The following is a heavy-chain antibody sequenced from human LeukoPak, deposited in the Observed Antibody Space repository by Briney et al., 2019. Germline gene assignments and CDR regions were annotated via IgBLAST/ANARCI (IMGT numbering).Heavy chain of an antibody. J-gene: IGHJ6*03. V-gene: IGHV4-39*01. D-gene: IGHD5-18*01. CDR3: ARLRGYSYGYYYMDV. CDR2: IYYSGST. CDR1: GGSISSYY. Sequence: PSETLSLTCTVSGGSISSYYWGWIRQPPGKGLEWIGSIYYSGSTYYNPSLKSRVTISVDTSKNQFSLKLSSVTAADTAVYYCARLRGYSYGYYYMDVWGKGTTVTVSS.